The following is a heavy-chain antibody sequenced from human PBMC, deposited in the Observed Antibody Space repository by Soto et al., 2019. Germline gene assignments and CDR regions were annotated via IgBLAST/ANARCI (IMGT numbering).Heavy chain of an antibody. J-gene: IGHJ5*02. Sequence: GGSLRLSCAASGFTFSSYGMHSVRQAPGKGLEWVAVIWYDGSNKYYADSVKGRFTISRDNAKNSVYLQMDSLRVEDTAVYYCAREGALKPFSSWGQGALVTVSS. CDR2: IWYDGSNK. CDR3: AREGALKPFSS. CDR1: GFTFSSYG. V-gene: IGHV3-33*01.